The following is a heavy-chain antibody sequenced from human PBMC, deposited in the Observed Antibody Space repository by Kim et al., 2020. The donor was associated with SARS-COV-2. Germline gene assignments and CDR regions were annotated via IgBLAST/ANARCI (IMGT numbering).Heavy chain of an antibody. J-gene: IGHJ4*02. V-gene: IGHV3-7*01. CDR3: ARSSAY. Sequence: DGSDKDYVDSVKGRFTISRDNAKNSLFLHMNSLRDEDTAVYYCARSSAYWGQGTRVTVSS. CDR2: DGSDK.